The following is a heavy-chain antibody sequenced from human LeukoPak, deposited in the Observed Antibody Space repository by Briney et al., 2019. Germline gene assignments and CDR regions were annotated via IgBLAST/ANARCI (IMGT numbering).Heavy chain of an antibody. D-gene: IGHD5-18*01. CDR3: ARSSARSYGQYNWFDP. Sequence: PSQTLSLTCTVSGGSISSGGYYWSWIRQPPGTGLEWIGYIYHSGSTYYNPSLKSRVTISVDRSKNQFSLKLSSVTAADTAVYYCARSSARSYGQYNWFDPWGQGTLVTVSS. V-gene: IGHV4-30-2*01. CDR2: IYHSGST. CDR1: GGSISSGGYY. J-gene: IGHJ5*02.